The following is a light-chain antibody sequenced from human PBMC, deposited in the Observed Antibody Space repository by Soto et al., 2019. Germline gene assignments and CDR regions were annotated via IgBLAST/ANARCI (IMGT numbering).Light chain of an antibody. Sequence: DIQMTQSPSSLSASVGDRVTITCRASQGISNYLAWYQQKPGKVPKLLIYASSTLKSGDPSQFRGSGPGTDFNLDISSHQPIAVANYYCQEYYSATYTLGQGTKLEIK. CDR2: ASS. CDR1: QGISNY. J-gene: IGKJ2*01. CDR3: QEYYSATYT. V-gene: IGKV1-27*01.